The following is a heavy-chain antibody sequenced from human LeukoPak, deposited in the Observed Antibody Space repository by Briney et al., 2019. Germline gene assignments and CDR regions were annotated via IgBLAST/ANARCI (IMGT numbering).Heavy chain of an antibody. Sequence: ASVKVSCKASGYTFTSYGISWVRQAPGQGLEWMGWISAYNGNTNYAQKLQGRVTMTTDTSTSTAYMELRSLRSEDTAVYYCVTIFGVVTNFDYWGQGTLVTVSS. J-gene: IGHJ4*02. CDR3: VTIFGVVTNFDY. CDR2: ISAYNGNT. CDR1: GYTFTSYG. V-gene: IGHV1-18*01. D-gene: IGHD3-3*01.